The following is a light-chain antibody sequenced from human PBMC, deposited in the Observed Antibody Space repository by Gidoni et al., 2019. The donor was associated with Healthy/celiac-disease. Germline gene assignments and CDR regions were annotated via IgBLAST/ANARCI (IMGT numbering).Light chain of an antibody. CDR2: DNN. CDR3: GTWDSSLSAGV. CDR1: SSNIGNNY. J-gene: IGLJ3*02. V-gene: IGLV1-51*01. Sequence: QSVLTQPPSVSAAPGQKVTISCSGSSSNIGNNYVSRYQQLPGTAPKLLIYDNNKRPSGIPDLFSGSKSGTSATLGITGLQTGDEADYYCGTWDSSLSAGVFGGGTKLTVL.